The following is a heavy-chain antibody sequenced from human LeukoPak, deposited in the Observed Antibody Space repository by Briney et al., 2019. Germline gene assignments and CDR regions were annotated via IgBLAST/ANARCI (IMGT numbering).Heavy chain of an antibody. CDR2: ISGRGGST. Sequence: GGSLRLSCAASGFTFSSHAMNWVRQAPGKGLEWVSNISGRGGSTYYADSVKGRFTISRDNSKNALYLQMNSLRAEDTAVYYCAKSVGGTGDPVDYWGQGTLVIVSA. V-gene: IGHV3-23*01. CDR1: GFTFSSHA. D-gene: IGHD6-19*01. CDR3: AKSVGGTGDPVDY. J-gene: IGHJ4*02.